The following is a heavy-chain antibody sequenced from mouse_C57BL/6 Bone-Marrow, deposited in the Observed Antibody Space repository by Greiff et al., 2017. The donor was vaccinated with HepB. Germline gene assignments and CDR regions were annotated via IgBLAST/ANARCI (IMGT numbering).Heavy chain of an antibody. V-gene: IGHV1-81*01. CDR2: IYPRSGNT. D-gene: IGHD2-14*01. CDR3: ARQGRRGLYFDS. Sequence: VQGVESGAELARPGASVKLSCKASGYTFTSYGISWVKQRTGQGLEWIGEIYPRSGNTYYNEKFKGKATLTADKSSSTAFMELRSLTSEDSAVYFCARQGRRGLYFDSWGQGTTLTVSS. J-gene: IGHJ2*01. CDR1: GYTFTSYG.